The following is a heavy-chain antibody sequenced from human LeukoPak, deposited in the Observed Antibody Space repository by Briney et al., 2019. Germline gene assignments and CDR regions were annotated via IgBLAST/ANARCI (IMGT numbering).Heavy chain of an antibody. CDR1: GFTVSSNY. CDR2: IYSGGST. Sequence: GGSLRLSCAASGFTVSSNYMSWVRQAPGKGLEWVSLIYSGGSTYYADSVKGRFTISRDNSKNTLYLQMTSLRTEDTAVYYCAKEGPPLYSGNDFGDFWGQGTLVTVSS. J-gene: IGHJ4*02. D-gene: IGHD5-12*01. CDR3: AKEGPPLYSGNDFGDF. V-gene: IGHV3-53*05.